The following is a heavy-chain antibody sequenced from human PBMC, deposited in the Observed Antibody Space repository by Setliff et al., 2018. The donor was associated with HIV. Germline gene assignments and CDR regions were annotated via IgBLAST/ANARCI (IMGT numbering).Heavy chain of an antibody. V-gene: IGHV3-7*03. CDR3: ARNTDVDSVYRPFHI. Sequence: PGGSLRLSCAVSGFTFSDAWMSWVRQAPGKGLEWVATIKQDESEMQYVDSVKGRFTISRDNAKNSLYLQMNSLRAEDTAVYYCARNTDVDSVYRPFHIWGQGTMVTVSS. D-gene: IGHD1-26*01. CDR1: GFTFSDAW. J-gene: IGHJ3*02. CDR2: IKQDESEM.